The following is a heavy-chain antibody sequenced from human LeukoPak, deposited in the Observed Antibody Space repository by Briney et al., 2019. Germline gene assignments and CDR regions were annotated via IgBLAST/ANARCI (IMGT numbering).Heavy chain of an antibody. CDR2: ISSSGSTI. D-gene: IGHD6-13*01. CDR1: GFTFSDYY. J-gene: IGHJ6*02. V-gene: IGHV3-11*01. Sequence: GGSLRLSCAASGFTFSDYYMSWIRQAPWKGLEWVSYISSSGSTIYYADSVKGRFTISRDNAKNSLYLQMNSLRAEDTAVYYCARYLLAAAGSYYYGMDVWGQGTAVTVSS. CDR3: ARYLLAAAGSYYYGMDV.